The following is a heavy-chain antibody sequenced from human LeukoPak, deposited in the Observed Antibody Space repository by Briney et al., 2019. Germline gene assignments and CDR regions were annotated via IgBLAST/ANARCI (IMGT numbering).Heavy chain of an antibody. Sequence: GGSLRLSCTASGFSLSGYWMSWVGQAPGKGPEWLANIKEDGSRRYYSESVRGRFTISRDNSENSLYLQMNSLRAEDTAVYYCATHWRGRWGQGTLVTVSS. CDR2: IKEDGSRR. D-gene: IGHD1-1*01. J-gene: IGHJ4*02. CDR3: ATHWRGR. CDR1: GFSLSGYW. V-gene: IGHV3-7*03.